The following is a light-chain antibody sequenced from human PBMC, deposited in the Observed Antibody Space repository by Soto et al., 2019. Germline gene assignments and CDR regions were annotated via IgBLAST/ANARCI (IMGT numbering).Light chain of an antibody. CDR2: DVG. Sequence: QSALTQPASVSGSPGQSITISCTGTSSDVGDFNYVSWYQQHPGKAPKLMIYDVGNRPPGVSIRFSGSKSGSTASLTISGLQAEDEADYYCSSFSSSTTRVFGTGTKVTVL. J-gene: IGLJ1*01. CDR3: SSFSSSTTRV. CDR1: SSDVGDFNY. V-gene: IGLV2-14*01.